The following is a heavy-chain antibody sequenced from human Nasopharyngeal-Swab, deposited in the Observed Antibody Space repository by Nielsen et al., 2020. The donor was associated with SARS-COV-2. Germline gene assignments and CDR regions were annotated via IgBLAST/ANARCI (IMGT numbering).Heavy chain of an antibody. CDR3: AVALYGYYYYGMDV. V-gene: IGHV1-69*04. CDR2: IIPIHGIA. CDR1: GGTFSSYA. J-gene: IGHJ6*02. D-gene: IGHD2-15*01. Sequence: SVKVSCKASGGTFSSYAISWVRQAPGQGLEWMGRIIPIHGIAKYAQKFQGRVTITADKSTSPAYMELSSLRSEDTAVYYCAVALYGYYYYGMDVWGQGTTVTVSS.